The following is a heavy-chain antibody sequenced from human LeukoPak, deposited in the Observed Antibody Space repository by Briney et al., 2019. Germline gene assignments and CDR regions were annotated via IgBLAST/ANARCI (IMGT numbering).Heavy chain of an antibody. D-gene: IGHD1-26*01. J-gene: IGHJ4*02. CDR1: GFTFSSYA. CDR3: ARDSVGATNYDY. V-gene: IGHV3-30-3*01. CDR2: ISYDGSNK. Sequence: PGGSLRLSCAASGFTFSSYAMHWVRQAPGKRLEWVAVISYDGSNKYYADSVKGRFTISRDNSKNTLYLQMNSLRAEDTAVYYCARDSVGATNYDYWGQGTLVTVSS.